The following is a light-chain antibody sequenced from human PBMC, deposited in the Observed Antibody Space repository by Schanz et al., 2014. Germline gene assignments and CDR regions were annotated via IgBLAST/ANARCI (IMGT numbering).Light chain of an antibody. CDR1: SSNIGAPYD. J-gene: IGLJ1*01. CDR2: ANH. Sequence: QSVLTQPPSVSGAPGQRVTISCTGSSSNIGAPYDVHWYQQLPGTAPKLLIFANHNRASGVPDRFSGSKSGASASLAITGLQAEDEADYYCQSYDSSLSGSGVFGTGTKLTVL. CDR3: QSYDSSLSGSGV. V-gene: IGLV1-40*01.